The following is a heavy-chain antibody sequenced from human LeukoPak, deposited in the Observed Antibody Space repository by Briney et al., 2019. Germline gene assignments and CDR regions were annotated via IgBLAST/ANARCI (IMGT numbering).Heavy chain of an antibody. J-gene: IGHJ5*02. V-gene: IGHV1-46*01. CDR1: GYTITNNY. CDR3: ARQQWQKGGWFDP. Sequence: ASVKVSCKASGYTITNNYMHWVRQAPGQGLEWMGVINPSGTGTSYAQKFQGRITMSRDTSTSTVYMELSSVTAADTAVYYCARQQWQKGGWFDPWGQGTLVTVSS. D-gene: IGHD6-19*01. CDR2: INPSGTGT.